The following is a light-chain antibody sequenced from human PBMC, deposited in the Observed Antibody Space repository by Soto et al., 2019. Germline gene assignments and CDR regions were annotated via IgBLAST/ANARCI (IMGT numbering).Light chain of an antibody. CDR2: KTS. V-gene: IGKV1-5*03. J-gene: IGKJ1*01. Sequence: DIHMTQSPSTLSASVGDRVTITCRASQSLTMWLAGYQQKPGKAPNLLIYKTSSLESGVPSRFSGSGTGTEFTLAISSLQPYDFATNYCQHWTEYAWTFGQGTKVEVK. CDR3: QHWTEYAWT. CDR1: QSLTMW.